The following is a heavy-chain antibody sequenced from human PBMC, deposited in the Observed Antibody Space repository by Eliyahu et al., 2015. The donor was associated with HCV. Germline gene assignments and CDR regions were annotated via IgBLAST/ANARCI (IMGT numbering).Heavy chain of an antibody. D-gene: IGHD6-13*01. Sequence: EVQLVESGGGVVRPGGSLRLSCAASGFXFDDYGRSWVRQGPGKGLEWVXGINWNGGSTGYADSVKGRFTISRDNAKNSLYLQMNSLRAEDTALYYCARAAAARGYGMDVWGQGTTVTVSS. CDR3: ARAAAARGYGMDV. CDR1: GFXFDDYG. CDR2: INWNGGST. V-gene: IGHV3-20*04. J-gene: IGHJ6*02.